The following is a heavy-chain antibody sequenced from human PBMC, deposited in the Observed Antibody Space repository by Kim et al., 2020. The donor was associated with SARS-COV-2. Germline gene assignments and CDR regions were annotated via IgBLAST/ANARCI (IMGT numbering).Heavy chain of an antibody. CDR2: MNPNSGNT. D-gene: IGHD4-17*01. J-gene: IGHJ5*02. CDR1: GYTFTSYD. CDR3: ARVVRDYGDYEAWFDP. Sequence: ASVKVSCKASGYTFTSYDINWVRQATGQGLEWMGWMNPNSGNTGYAQKFQGRVTMTRNTSISTAYMELSSLRSEDTAVYYCARVVRDYGDYEAWFDPWGQGTLVTVSS. V-gene: IGHV1-8*01.